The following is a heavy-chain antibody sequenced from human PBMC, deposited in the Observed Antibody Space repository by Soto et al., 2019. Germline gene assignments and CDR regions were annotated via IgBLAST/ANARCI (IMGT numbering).Heavy chain of an antibody. V-gene: IGHV4-39*01. CDR1: GGSISSSSYY. CDR3: ATTAYCSGGSCGQTIDY. Sequence: TLSLTCTVSGGSISSSSYYWSWIRQPPGKGLEWIGSIYYSGSTYYNPSLKSRVTISVDTSKNQFSLKLSSVTAADTAVYYCATTAYCSGGSCGQTIDYWGQGTLVTVSS. CDR2: IYYSGST. D-gene: IGHD2-15*01. J-gene: IGHJ4*02.